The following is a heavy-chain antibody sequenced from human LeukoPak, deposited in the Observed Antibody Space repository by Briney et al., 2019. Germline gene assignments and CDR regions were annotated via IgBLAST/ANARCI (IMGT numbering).Heavy chain of an antibody. J-gene: IGHJ4*02. CDR3: ARKTPHYYDSSGVDY. CDR2: FDPEDGET. Sequence: ASVKVSCKVSGYTLTELSMHWVRQAPGKGLEWMGGFDPEDGETIYAQKFQGRVTITRDTSASTAYMELSSLRSDDTAVYYCARKTPHYYDSSGVDYWGQGTLVTVSS. V-gene: IGHV1-24*01. CDR1: GYTLTELS. D-gene: IGHD3-22*01.